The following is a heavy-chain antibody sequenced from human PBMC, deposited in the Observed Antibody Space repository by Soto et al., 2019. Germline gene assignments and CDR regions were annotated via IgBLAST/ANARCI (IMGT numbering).Heavy chain of an antibody. Sequence: VQLVESGGGLVQPGRSLRLSCAASGFTFDDYAMHWVRQAPGKGLEWVSGITWNSGRIAYAASVKGRFTVSRDNAKNSLYLQMNSLRSEDTALYYCAKDLSAYDSGPVFDYWGQGTLVTVSS. CDR3: AKDLSAYDSGPVFDY. V-gene: IGHV3-9*01. D-gene: IGHD5-12*01. CDR2: ITWNSGRI. J-gene: IGHJ4*02. CDR1: GFTFDDYA.